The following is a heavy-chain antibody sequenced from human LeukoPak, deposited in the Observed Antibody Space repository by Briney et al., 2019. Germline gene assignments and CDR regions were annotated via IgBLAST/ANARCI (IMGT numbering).Heavy chain of an antibody. Sequence: GGSLRLSCAASGFTFTNYAVSWVRQAPGKGLEWVSGISGSGDRTYYADSVKGRFTISRDNSKNTLYLQMNRLRAEDTAVYYCAKVSDYGYYYYGMDVWGQGTTVTVSS. D-gene: IGHD3-10*01. V-gene: IGHV3-23*01. CDR1: GFTFTNYA. CDR2: ISGSGDRT. J-gene: IGHJ6*02. CDR3: AKVSDYGYYYYGMDV.